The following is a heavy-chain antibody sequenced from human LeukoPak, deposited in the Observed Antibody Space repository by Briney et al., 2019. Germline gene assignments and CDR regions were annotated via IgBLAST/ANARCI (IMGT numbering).Heavy chain of an antibody. D-gene: IGHD5-12*01. Sequence: GGSLRLSCAASGFTVITYDMTWVRQAPGKGLEWVSVLCSDGNTKYADPVQGRFTISRDNSKNTLYLEMNSLSPDDTAVYYCARGVEILAANTLAYRGQGTLVTVSS. CDR3: ARGVEILAANTLAY. CDR1: GFTVITYD. CDR2: LCSDGNT. J-gene: IGHJ4*02. V-gene: IGHV3-53*01.